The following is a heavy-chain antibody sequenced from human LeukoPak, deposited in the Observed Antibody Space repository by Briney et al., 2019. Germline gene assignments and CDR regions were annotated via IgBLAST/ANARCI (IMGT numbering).Heavy chain of an antibody. J-gene: IGHJ3*02. CDR2: ISSSSSYI. CDR3: ARDGYDILTGPDAFDI. D-gene: IGHD3-9*01. V-gene: IGHV3-21*04. CDR1: GFTFSSYS. Sequence: GGSLRLSCAASGFTFSSYSMNWVRQAPGKGLEWVSSISSSSSYIYYADSVKGRFTISRDNAKNSLYLQMNSLRAEDTAVYYCARDGYDILTGPDAFDIWGQGTMVTVSS.